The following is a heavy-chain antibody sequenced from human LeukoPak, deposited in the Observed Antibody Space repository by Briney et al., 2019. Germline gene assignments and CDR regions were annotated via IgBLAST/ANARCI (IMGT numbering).Heavy chain of an antibody. CDR2: IYSSGNT. J-gene: IGHJ3*02. D-gene: IGHD3-10*01. CDR3: ARSDYHNSGSHTVFDAFDI. CDR1: GGSISSSY. V-gene: IGHV4-59*01. Sequence: PSETLSLTCTVSGGSISSSYWSWIRQPPGKGLEWIGYIYSSGNTNSNPSLKSRVTIAVDTSKSQFSLKLSSVTAADTAMYYCARSDYHNSGSHTVFDAFDIWGQGTRVTVSS.